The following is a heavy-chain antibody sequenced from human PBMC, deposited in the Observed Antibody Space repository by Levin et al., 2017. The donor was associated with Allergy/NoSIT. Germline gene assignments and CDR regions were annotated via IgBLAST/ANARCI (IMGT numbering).Heavy chain of an antibody. V-gene: IGHV3-21*01. CDR1: GFTFSSYS. D-gene: IGHD4-17*01. Sequence: GGSLRLSCAASGFTFSSYSMNWVRQAPGKGLEWVSSISSSSGYIYYADSLKGRFTISRDNAKNSLYLQMNSLRAEDTAVYYCARDSHGDYGVGYGYGMDVWGQGTTVTVSS. J-gene: IGHJ6*02. CDR2: ISSSSGYI. CDR3: ARDSHGDYGVGYGYGMDV.